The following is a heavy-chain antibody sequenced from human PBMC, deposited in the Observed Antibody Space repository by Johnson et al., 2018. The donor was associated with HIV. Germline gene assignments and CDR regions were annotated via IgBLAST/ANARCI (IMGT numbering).Heavy chain of an antibody. J-gene: IGHJ3*02. CDR3: ARDMAYYDFWSGELGPRGAFDI. D-gene: IGHD3-3*01. Sequence: QVQLVESGAGVVQPGRSLRLSCAASGFTFSSYAMHWVRQAPGKGLEWVAVISYDGSNKYYADSVKGRFTISRDNSKNTLYLQMNSLRAEDTAVYYCARDMAYYDFWSGELGPRGAFDIWGQGTMVTVSS. CDR1: GFTFSSYA. CDR2: ISYDGSNK. V-gene: IGHV3-30*04.